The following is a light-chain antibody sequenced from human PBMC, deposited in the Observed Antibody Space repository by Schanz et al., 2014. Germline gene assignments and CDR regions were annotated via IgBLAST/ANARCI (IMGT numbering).Light chain of an antibody. V-gene: IGLV2-11*01. CDR1: SSDVGGYQF. J-gene: IGLJ3*02. CDR3: CSYAGTYTWV. Sequence: QSALTQPPSASGSPGQSVTISCTGTSSDVGGYQFVSWYQQHPGKAPKLLIHDVNKRPSGVPDRFSGSKSGNTASLTISGLQAEDEADYYCCSYAGTYTWVFGGGTKLTVL. CDR2: DVN.